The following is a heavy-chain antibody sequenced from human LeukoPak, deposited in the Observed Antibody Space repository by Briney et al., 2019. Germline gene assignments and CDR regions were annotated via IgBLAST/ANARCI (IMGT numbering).Heavy chain of an antibody. Sequence: GGSLRLSCAASGFTFSGSAMHWVRQASGKGLEWVGRIRSKANSYATAYAASVKGRFTISRDDSKNTAYLQMNSLKTEDTAVYYCARDAADVVLTSGYYYMDVWGKGTTVTVSS. J-gene: IGHJ6*03. D-gene: IGHD6-25*01. CDR3: ARDAADVVLTSGYYYMDV. CDR1: GFTFSGSA. V-gene: IGHV3-73*01. CDR2: IRSKANSYAT.